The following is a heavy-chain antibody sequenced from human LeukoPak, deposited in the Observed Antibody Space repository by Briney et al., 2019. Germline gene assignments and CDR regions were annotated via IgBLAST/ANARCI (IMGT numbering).Heavy chain of an antibody. V-gene: IGHV3-7*01. CDR2: IKQDGSEK. Sequence: GGSLRLSCAASGFTFSTYAMSWVRQAPGKGLEWVANIKQDGSEKYYVDSVKGRFTISRDNAKNSLYLQMNSLRAEDTAVYYCARVRSPIVVVTAIPRAGFFDYWGQGTLVTVSS. D-gene: IGHD2-21*02. CDR3: ARVRSPIVVVTAIPRAGFFDY. CDR1: GFTFSTYA. J-gene: IGHJ4*02.